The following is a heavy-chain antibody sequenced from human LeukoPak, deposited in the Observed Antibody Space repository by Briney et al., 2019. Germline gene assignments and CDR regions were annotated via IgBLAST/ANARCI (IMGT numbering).Heavy chain of an antibody. CDR1: GFTFSDYY. V-gene: IGHV3-11*01. J-gene: IGHJ4*02. CDR2: ISSSGSTI. D-gene: IGHD2-15*01. Sequence: GGSLRLSCAASGFTFSDYYMSWIRQAPGKGLEWVSYISSSGSTIYYADSVKGRFTISRNNAKNSLYLQMNSRRAEDTAVYYCASELRYCSGGSCYLDYAVDYAGQGSLVTVSS. CDR3: ASELRYCSGGSCYLDYAVDY.